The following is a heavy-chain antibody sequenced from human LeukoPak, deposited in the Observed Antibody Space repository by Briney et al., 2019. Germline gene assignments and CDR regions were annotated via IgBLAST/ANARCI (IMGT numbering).Heavy chain of an antibody. CDR1: GGSFSGYY. CDR2: INHSGST. Sequence: PSETLSLTCAVYGGSFSGYYWSWIRQPPGKGLEWIGEINHSGSTNYNPSLKSRVTISVDTSKNQFSLKLSSVTAADTAVYYCARDWGYCSGGSCYSAFDIWGQGTMVTVSS. D-gene: IGHD2-15*01. V-gene: IGHV4-34*01. J-gene: IGHJ3*02. CDR3: ARDWGYCSGGSCYSAFDI.